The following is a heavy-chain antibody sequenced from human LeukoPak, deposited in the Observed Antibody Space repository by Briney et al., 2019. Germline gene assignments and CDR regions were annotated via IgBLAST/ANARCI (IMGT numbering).Heavy chain of an antibody. D-gene: IGHD6-13*01. CDR2: IYYSGST. V-gene: IGHV4-39*07. CDR3: AGSWYDYYYYMDV. Sequence: SETLSLTCTVSGGSISSSSYYWGWIRQPPGKGLEWIGSIYYSGSTNYNPSLKSRVTISVDTSKNQFSLKLSSVTAADTAVYYCAGSWYDYYYYMDVWGKGTTVTISS. J-gene: IGHJ6*03. CDR1: GGSISSSSYY.